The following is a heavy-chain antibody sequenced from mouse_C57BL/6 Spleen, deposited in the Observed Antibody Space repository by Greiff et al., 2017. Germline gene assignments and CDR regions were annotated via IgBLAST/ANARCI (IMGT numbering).Heavy chain of an antibody. J-gene: IGHJ2*01. CDR1: GYTFTSYW. Sequence: QVQLQQSGAELVKPGASVKLSCKASGYTFTSYWMQWVKQRPGQGLEWIGEIDPSDSYTNYNQKFKGKATLTVDTSSSTAYMQLSSLTSEDSAVYYCARAGNYVGYFDYWGQGTTLTVSS. CDR2: IDPSDSYT. V-gene: IGHV1-50*01. CDR3: ARAGNYVGYFDY. D-gene: IGHD2-1*01.